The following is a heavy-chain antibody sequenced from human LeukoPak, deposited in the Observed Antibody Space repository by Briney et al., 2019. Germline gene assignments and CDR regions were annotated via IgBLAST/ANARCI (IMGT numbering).Heavy chain of an antibody. CDR1: GYTFTGYY. Sequence: ASVKVSCKASGYTFTGYYMHWVRQAPGQGLEWMGWINPNSGGTNYAQKFQGRVTMTRDTSISTAYMGLSRLRSDDTAVYYCARVCYYDSSGYYYCYWGQGTLVTVSS. V-gene: IGHV1-2*02. CDR3: ARVCYYDSSGYYYCY. CDR2: INPNSGGT. J-gene: IGHJ4*02. D-gene: IGHD3-22*01.